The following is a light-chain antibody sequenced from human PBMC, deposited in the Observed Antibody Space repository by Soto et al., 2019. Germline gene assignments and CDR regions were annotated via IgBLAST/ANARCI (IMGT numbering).Light chain of an antibody. CDR1: QSISSR. CDR2: KAS. CDR3: QPYNNWPLT. V-gene: IGKV1-5*03. Sequence: DIQMTQSPSTLSASVGDRVTISCRASQSISSRLAWYQQKAGKAPKLLIYKASGLQSGVPSRFSGSGSGTEFTLIISSLQSEDFAIYYCQPYNNWPLTFGGGTKVDIK. J-gene: IGKJ4*01.